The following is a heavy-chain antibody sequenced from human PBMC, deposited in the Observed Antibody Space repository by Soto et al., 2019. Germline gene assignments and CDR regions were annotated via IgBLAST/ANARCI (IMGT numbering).Heavy chain of an antibody. D-gene: IGHD2-15*01. Sequence: QVQLVQSGAEVKKPGSSVKVSCKASGGTFSSYAISWVRQAPGQGLEWMGGIIPIFGTANYAQKFQGRVTITADXSXSXXYMELSRLRSEDTAVYYCARVVTVVKSFHYWYFDLWGRGTLVTVSS. J-gene: IGHJ2*01. CDR2: IIPIFGTA. CDR3: ARVVTVVKSFHYWYFDL. V-gene: IGHV1-69*12. CDR1: GGTFSSYA.